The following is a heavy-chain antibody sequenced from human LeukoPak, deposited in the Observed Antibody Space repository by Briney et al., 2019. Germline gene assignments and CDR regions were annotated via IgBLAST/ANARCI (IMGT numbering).Heavy chain of an antibody. J-gene: IGHJ4*02. CDR2: TYYRSKWYN. CDR3: ARGGTAAAGPRLDY. D-gene: IGHD6-13*01. CDR1: GDSVSSNSAA. Sequence: SQTLSLTCAISGDSVSSNSAAWNWIRQSPSGGLEWLGRTYYRSKWYNDYAVSVKSRITINSDTSKNQFSLQLNSVTPEDTAVYYCARGGTAAAGPRLDYWGQGTLVTVSS. V-gene: IGHV6-1*01.